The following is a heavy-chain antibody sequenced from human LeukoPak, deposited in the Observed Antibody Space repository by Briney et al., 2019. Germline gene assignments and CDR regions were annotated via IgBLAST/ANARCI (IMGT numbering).Heavy chain of an antibody. CDR2: IYPGDSDT. J-gene: IGHJ4*02. CDR1: GYSFTSYW. Sequence: GESLKISCNVSGYSFTSYWIGWVRQMPGKGLEWMAIIYPGDSDTRYSPSLQGQVTISADKSIRTAYLQWSSLKASDTAMYYCARSSDSSGYYDYFDYWGQGTLVTVSS. V-gene: IGHV5-51*01. D-gene: IGHD3-22*01. CDR3: ARSSDSSGYYDYFDY.